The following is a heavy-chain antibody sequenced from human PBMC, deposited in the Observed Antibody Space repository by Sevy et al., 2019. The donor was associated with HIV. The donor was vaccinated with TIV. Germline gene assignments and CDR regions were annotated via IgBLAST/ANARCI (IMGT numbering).Heavy chain of an antibody. J-gene: IGHJ1*01. V-gene: IGHV1-2*02. CDR1: GYIFTGYY. D-gene: IGHD4-17*01. Sequence: ASVKVSCKASGYIFTGYYMHWVRQAPGQGPEWMGWINPNSGDTNYAQKFQGRVTMTRDTSTTTAYMELSRLRSDDTAVYYCARGSYGGNSWWEYFQLWGQGTLVTVSS. CDR3: ARGSYGGNSWWEYFQL. CDR2: INPNSGDT.